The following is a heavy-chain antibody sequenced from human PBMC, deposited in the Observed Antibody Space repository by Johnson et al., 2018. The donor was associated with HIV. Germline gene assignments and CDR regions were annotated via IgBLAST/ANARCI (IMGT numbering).Heavy chain of an antibody. CDR2: ISYDGTDT. V-gene: IGHV3-30*03. D-gene: IGHD3-9*01. CDR1: GFTFDDYT. J-gene: IGHJ3*02. Sequence: QVQLVESGGGVVQPGGSLRLSCAASGFTFDDYTMHWVRQAPGQGLEWVALISYDGTDTYYADSVKGRFSISRDNSKNTLYLQMNSLRAEDTAVFYCASGYFDWLLISAVAFDIWGQGTMVTVSS. CDR3: ASGYFDWLLISAVAFDI.